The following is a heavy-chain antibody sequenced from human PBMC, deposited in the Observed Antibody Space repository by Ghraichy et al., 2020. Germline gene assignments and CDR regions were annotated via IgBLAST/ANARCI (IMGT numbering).Heavy chain of an antibody. J-gene: IGHJ3*02. D-gene: IGHD3-22*01. Sequence: SETLSLTCTVSGGSISSGNNYWSWLRQSAGKGLEWIGRIYTGGRTYYNPSLRSRVTISLDTSKNQFSLKLSSVTAADTAVYFCARDKPYYYDTTGYYYTPDAFEIWGQGTKVTVSS. CDR3: ARDKPYYYDTTGYYYTPDAFEI. V-gene: IGHV4-61*02. CDR2: IYTGGRT. CDR1: GGSISSGNNY.